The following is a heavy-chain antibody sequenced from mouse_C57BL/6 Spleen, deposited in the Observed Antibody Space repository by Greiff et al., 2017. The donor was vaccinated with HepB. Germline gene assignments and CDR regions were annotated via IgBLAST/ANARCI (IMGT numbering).Heavy chain of an antibody. Sequence: VQLQQPGAELVKPGASVKLSCKASGYTFTSYWMQWVKQRPGQGLEWIGEIDPSDSYTNYNQKFKGKATLTVDTSSSTAYMQLSSLTSEDSAVYYCARWGYSNYFDYWGQGTTLTVSS. CDR1: GYTFTSYW. J-gene: IGHJ2*01. CDR3: ARWGYSNYFDY. CDR2: IDPSDSYT. D-gene: IGHD2-5*01. V-gene: IGHV1-50*01.